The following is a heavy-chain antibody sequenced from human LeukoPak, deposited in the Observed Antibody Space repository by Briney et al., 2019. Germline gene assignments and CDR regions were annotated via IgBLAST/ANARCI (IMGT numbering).Heavy chain of an antibody. J-gene: IGHJ4*02. CDR2: ISSSSSYI. V-gene: IGHV3-21*01. Sequence: GGSLRLSRAASGFTFSSYSMNWVRQAPGKGLEWVSSISSSSSYIYYADSVKGRFTISRDNAKNSLYLQMNSLRAEDTAVYYCARDGIQLWWDYWGQGTLVTVSS. CDR3: ARDGIQLWWDY. D-gene: IGHD5-18*01. CDR1: GFTFSSYS.